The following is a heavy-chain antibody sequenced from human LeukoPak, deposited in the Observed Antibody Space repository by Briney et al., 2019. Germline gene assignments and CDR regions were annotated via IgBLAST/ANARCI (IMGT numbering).Heavy chain of an antibody. J-gene: IGHJ4*02. V-gene: IGHV3-11*04. CDR1: GLTLSNYY. CDR3: ASDISNKGFDY. Sequence: PGGSLRLSCAASGLTLSNYYMSWIRQAPGKGLEWVSYISNIGSTTHHADSVKGRFTISRDNAKNSLYLQMNSLIAEDTAVYYCASDISNKGFDYWGQGTLVTVSS. CDR2: ISNIGSTT. D-gene: IGHD3-3*02.